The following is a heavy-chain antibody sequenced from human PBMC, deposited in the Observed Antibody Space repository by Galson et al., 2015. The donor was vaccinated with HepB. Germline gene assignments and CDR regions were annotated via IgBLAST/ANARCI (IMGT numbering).Heavy chain of an antibody. D-gene: IGHD3-22*01. CDR3: ARVRKLSTMIIVAYYFDY. CDR1: GYTFTTYG. CDR2: ISTYNGNT. V-gene: IGHV1-18*04. J-gene: IGHJ4*02. Sequence: SVKVSCKASGYTFTTYGISWVRQAPGLGLEWMGWISTYNGNTNYVDKLQGRVTMTTDTSTRTTYMELRSLRSDDTAVYYCARVRKLSTMIIVAYYFDYWGQGTLVTVAS.